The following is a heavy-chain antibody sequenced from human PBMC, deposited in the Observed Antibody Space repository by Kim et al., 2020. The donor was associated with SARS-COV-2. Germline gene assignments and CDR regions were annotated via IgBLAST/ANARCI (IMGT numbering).Heavy chain of an antibody. J-gene: IGHJ4*02. V-gene: IGHV3-23*01. Sequence: YTASGKGRVTISRDNSKNTVYLQMNSVGAEHTAIYYCAKDLSYYYGSGEDYWGQGTLVTVSS. D-gene: IGHD3-10*01. CDR3: AKDLSYYYGSGEDY.